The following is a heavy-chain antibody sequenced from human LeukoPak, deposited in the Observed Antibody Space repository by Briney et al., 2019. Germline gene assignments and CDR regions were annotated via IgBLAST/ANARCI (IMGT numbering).Heavy chain of an antibody. V-gene: IGHV1-69*05. CDR3: ARDFWSTTQLAPFDY. Sequence: GASVKVSCKASGGTFSSYAISWVRQAPGQGLEWMGGIIPIFGTANYAQKFQGRVTITTDESTSTAYMELSSLRSEDTAVYYCARDFWSTTQLAPFDYWGQGTLVTVSS. CDR2: IIPIFGTA. CDR1: GGTFSSYA. J-gene: IGHJ4*02. D-gene: IGHD1-1*01.